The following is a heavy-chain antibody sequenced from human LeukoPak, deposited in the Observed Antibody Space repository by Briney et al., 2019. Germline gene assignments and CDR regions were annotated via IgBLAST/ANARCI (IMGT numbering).Heavy chain of an antibody. CDR1: AYSFTAYW. V-gene: IGHV5-51*01. CDR3: ATGLVGATPFDY. CDR2: IYPGDSGT. Sequence: GESLKISCKSSAYSFTAYWIGWVRQMPGKGLEWMGIIYPGDSGTRYSPSSQGQVTISVDRSTTTAYLQWSSLRASDTAMYYCATGLVGATPFDYWGQGTLVTVSS. D-gene: IGHD1-26*01. J-gene: IGHJ4*02.